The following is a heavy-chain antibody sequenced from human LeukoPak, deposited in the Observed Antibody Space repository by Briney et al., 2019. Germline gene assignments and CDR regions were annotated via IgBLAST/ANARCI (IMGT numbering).Heavy chain of an antibody. CDR1: GYTFTSYG. V-gene: IGHV1-18*01. Sequence: GASVKVSFNASGYTFTSYGISWGRQAPGQGLEWMGWISAYNGNTNYAQKLQGRVTMTTDTSTSTAYMELRSLRSDGTAVYYWARFLGYYSGSSGPAQGLFETRGQGTLVTVSS. D-gene: IGHD3-22*01. CDR2: ISAYNGNT. CDR3: ARFLGYYSGSSGPAQGLFET. J-gene: IGHJ4*02.